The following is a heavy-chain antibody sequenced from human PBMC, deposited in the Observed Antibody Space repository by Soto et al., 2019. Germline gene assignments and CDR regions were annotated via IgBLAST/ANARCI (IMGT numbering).Heavy chain of an antibody. CDR1: GDSIVSSLYY. Sequence: SETLSLTCTVSGDSIVSSLYYWGWVRQPPGKGLEWIGSIYYGGSTNYNPSLESRVTISVDTSKNQFSLKLSSVTAADTAVYFCARLTRQYESSGYYYNFDFWGQGTLVTVSS. CDR2: IYYGGST. V-gene: IGHV4-39*01. J-gene: IGHJ4*02. D-gene: IGHD3-22*01. CDR3: ARLTRQYESSGYYYNFDF.